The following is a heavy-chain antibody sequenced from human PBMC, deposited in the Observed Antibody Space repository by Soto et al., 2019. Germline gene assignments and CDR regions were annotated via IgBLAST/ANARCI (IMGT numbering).Heavy chain of an antibody. V-gene: IGHV4-4*07. Sequence: SETLSLTCTVSGGSMSDYFWTWIRLPAGKRLEWIGRKSISGSTDYNPSLKGRASMSVDTSKNQFSLRLISVTAADTALYYCARSLGSAAGWSFDVWGHGILVTVSS. J-gene: IGHJ4*01. D-gene: IGHD3-16*01. CDR2: KSISGST. CDR1: GGSMSDYF. CDR3: ARSLGSAAGWSFDV.